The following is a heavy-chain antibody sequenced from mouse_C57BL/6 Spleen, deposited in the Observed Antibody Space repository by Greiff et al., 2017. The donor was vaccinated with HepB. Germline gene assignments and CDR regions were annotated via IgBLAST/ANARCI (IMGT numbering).Heavy chain of an antibody. CDR3: ARDSSGSWFAY. CDR2: ISSGSSTI. V-gene: IGHV5-17*01. Sequence: EVKLMESGGGLVKPGGSLKLSCAASGFTFSDYGMHWVRQAPEKGLEWVAYISSGSSTIYYADTVKGRFTISRDNAKNTLFLQMTSLRSEDTAMYYCARDSSGSWFAYWGQGTLVTVSA. D-gene: IGHD3-2*02. J-gene: IGHJ3*01. CDR1: GFTFSDYG.